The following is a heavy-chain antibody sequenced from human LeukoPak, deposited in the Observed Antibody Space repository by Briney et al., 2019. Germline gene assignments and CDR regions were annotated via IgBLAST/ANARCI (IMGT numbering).Heavy chain of an antibody. CDR1: GGSFSGYY. Sequence: SETLSLTCAVYGGSFSGYYWSWIRHPPGKGLEWIGEINHSGSTNYNPSLKRRVTISVDTSKNQFSLKVSSVTAADTGVYYCARVSRYSGSYYGYWGQGTLVTVSS. CDR2: INHSGST. D-gene: IGHD1-26*01. J-gene: IGHJ4*02. V-gene: IGHV4-34*01. CDR3: ARVSRYSGSYYGY.